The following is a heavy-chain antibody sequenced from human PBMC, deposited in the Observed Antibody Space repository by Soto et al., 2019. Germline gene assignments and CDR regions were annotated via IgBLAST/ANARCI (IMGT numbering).Heavy chain of an antibody. CDR3: ARDLKVAVSNSYFYYGMDV. D-gene: IGHD6-19*01. CDR2: ISRSSSNI. Sequence: GGSLRLSCAASGFSFSNYTMNWVRQAPGKGLDWLSSISRSSSNIFYADSVKGRFTVSRDNANNLLYLQINSLSAEDTAIYYCARDLKVAVSNSYFYYGMDVWRQGTTVTVSS. CDR1: GFSFSNYT. J-gene: IGHJ6*02. V-gene: IGHV3-21*01.